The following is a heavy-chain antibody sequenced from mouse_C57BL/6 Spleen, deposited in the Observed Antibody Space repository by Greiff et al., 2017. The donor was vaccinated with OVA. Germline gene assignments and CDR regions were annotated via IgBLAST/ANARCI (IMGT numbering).Heavy chain of an antibody. CDR3: ARGYYGNPVSAMDY. CDR1: GYTFTDYN. Sequence: EVQLKESGPELVKPGASVKMSCKASGYTFTDYNMHWVKQSHGKSLEWIGYINPNNGGTSYNQKFKGKATLTVNKSSSTAYMELRSLTSEDSAVYYCARGYYGNPVSAMDYWGQGTSVTVSS. CDR2: INPNNGGT. J-gene: IGHJ4*01. V-gene: IGHV1-22*01. D-gene: IGHD2-1*01.